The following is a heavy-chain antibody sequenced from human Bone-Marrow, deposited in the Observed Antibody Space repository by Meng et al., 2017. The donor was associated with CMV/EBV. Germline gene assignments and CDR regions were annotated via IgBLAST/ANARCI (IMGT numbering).Heavy chain of an antibody. J-gene: IGHJ5*02. V-gene: IGHV3-30*18. CDR1: GFTFRSYG. D-gene: IGHD3-16*01. CDR2: ISYDGSNK. Sequence: LSCAASGFTFRSYGMHWVRQAPGKGLEWVAVISYDGSNKYYADSVKGRFTISRDNSKNTLYLQMNSLRAEDTAVYYCAKDGGAGWFDPWGQGTLVTVSS. CDR3: AKDGGAGWFDP.